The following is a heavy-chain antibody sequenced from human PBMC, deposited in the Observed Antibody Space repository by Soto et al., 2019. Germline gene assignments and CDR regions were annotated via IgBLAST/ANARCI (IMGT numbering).Heavy chain of an antibody. CDR1: GFTFSSYA. D-gene: IGHD6-13*01. CDR2: ISGSGGST. V-gene: IGHV3-23*01. CDR3: AKENGYSSSWFEFDY. Sequence: EVQLLESGGGLVQPGGSLRLSCAASGFTFSSYAMSWVRQAPGQGLEWVSAISGSGGSTYYADSVNGRFTISRDKSKNTLYLQMNSLRAEDTAVYYCAKENGYSSSWFEFDYWGQGTLVTISS. J-gene: IGHJ4*02.